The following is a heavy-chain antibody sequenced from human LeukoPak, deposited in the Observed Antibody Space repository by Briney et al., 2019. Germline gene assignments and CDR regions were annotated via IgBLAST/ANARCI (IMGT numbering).Heavy chain of an antibody. CDR2: IYTTGNT. Sequence: KPSETLSLTCSVSGGSISIYYWSWIRQPAGKGREWIGRIYTTGNTDYNPSLKSRVTMSVDTSKNQFSLNLSSVTAADTAVYYCARDARGWSGFDYWGQGTLVTVSS. CDR3: ARDARGWSGFDY. J-gene: IGHJ4*02. V-gene: IGHV4-4*07. CDR1: GGSISIYY. D-gene: IGHD3-3*01.